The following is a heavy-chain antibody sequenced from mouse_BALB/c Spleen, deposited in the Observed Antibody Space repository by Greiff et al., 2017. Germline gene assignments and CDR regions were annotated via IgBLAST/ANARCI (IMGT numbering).Heavy chain of an antibody. CDR2: IWGDGST. CDR1: GFSLTGYG. J-gene: IGHJ1*01. D-gene: IGHD1-1*01. CDR3: ARDKGDYYGSSYWYLDV. V-gene: IGHV2-6-7*01. Sequence: VKLMESGPGLVAPSQSLSITCTVSGFSLTGYGVNWVRQPPGKGLEWLGMIWGDGSTDYNSALKSRLSISKDNSKSQVFLKMNSLQTDDTARYYCARDKGDYYGSSYWYLDVWGAGTTVTVSS.